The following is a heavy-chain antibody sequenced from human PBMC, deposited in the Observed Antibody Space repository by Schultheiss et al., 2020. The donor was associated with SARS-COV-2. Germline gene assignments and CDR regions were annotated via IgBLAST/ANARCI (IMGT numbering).Heavy chain of an antibody. V-gene: IGHV3-74*01. D-gene: IGHD3-16*01. CDR2: INSDGSST. J-gene: IGHJ6*03. CDR1: GFTFSSYS. Sequence: GGSLRLSCAASGFTFSSYSMNWVRQAPGKGLVWVSRINSDGSSTSYADSVKGRFTISRDNSKNTLYLQMNSLRAEDTAVYYCARDGGITADRPYYYYYMDVWGKGTTVTVSS. CDR3: ARDGGITADRPYYYYYMDV.